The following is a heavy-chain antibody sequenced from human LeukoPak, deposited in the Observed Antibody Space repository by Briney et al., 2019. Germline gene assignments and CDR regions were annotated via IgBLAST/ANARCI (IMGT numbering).Heavy chain of an antibody. CDR2: FSGSGGST. Sequence: GGPLRLSCAASGFTYRTYAMSWVRQAPGKGLEGVSTFSGSGGSTYYADSVKGRFTISRDNSKNTLYLQMNSLRADDTAVYYCAKNSNSKPDNWGQGTLVTVSS. CDR1: GFTYRTYA. V-gene: IGHV3-23*01. J-gene: IGHJ4*02. D-gene: IGHD4-23*01. CDR3: AKNSNSKPDN.